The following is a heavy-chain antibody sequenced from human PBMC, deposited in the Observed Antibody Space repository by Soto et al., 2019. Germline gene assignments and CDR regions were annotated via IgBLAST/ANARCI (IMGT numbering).Heavy chain of an antibody. Sequence: EVQLVESGGGLVQPGGSLRLSCAASGFTVSDNSMTWVRQAPGKGLEWVSVIYRGGSTNYADSVRGRFTISRDNSKNXXYLQISSLRDEDTALYYCARDKALVVPSLVNSDYYYYAMDVWGQGTTVTVSS. CDR1: GFTVSDNS. D-gene: IGHD3-22*01. J-gene: IGHJ6*02. CDR2: IYRGGST. CDR3: ARDKALVVPSLVNSDYYYYAMDV. V-gene: IGHV3-66*01.